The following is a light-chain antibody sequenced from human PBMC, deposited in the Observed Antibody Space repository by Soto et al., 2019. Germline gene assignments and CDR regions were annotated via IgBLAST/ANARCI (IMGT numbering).Light chain of an antibody. CDR2: GAS. CDR3: QQYNNWPRT. Sequence: EIGMTRSPATVSVSRGERATSSCRASQSVSSNLAWYQQKPGQAPRLLIYGASTRATGIPARFSGSGSGTEFTLTISSLQSEDFAVYYCQQYNNWPRTFGQGPKVDIK. CDR1: QSVSSN. J-gene: IGKJ1*01. V-gene: IGKV3-15*01.